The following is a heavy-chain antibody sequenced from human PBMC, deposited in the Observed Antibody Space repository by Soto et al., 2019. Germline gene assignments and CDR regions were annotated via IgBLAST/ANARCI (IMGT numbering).Heavy chain of an antibody. CDR2: IYYRGTT. V-gene: IGHV4-31*03. CDR3: AASCVACGGFNYYGMDV. D-gene: IGHD2-21*01. J-gene: IGHJ6*02. CDR1: GGSISSGGYY. Sequence: QVQLQESGPGLVKPSQTLSLTCTVSGGSISSGGYYWYWIRQHPGKGLEWIGYIYYRGTTYYNPSLKRRVTISVDTSKHQFSLKLSSVTAADTSVYYCAASCVACGGFNYYGMDVWGQGTTVTVSS.